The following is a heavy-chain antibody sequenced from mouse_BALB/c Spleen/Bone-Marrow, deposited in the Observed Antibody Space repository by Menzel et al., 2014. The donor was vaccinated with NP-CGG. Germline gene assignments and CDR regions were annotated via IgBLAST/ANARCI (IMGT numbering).Heavy chain of an antibody. V-gene: IGHV14-3*02. CDR2: IDPANGNT. CDR1: GFNIKDTY. CDR3: ASYYYGRSSFAC. D-gene: IGHD1-1*01. Sequence: EVKVVESGAELVKPGASVKLSCTASGFNIKDTYIHWVKRRPEQGLEWIGRIDPANGNTKYDPKFQGKATMTTDTSSNTAYLQLSSLTSEDTAVYYCASYYYGRSSFACWGQGTLVTVSA. J-gene: IGHJ3*01.